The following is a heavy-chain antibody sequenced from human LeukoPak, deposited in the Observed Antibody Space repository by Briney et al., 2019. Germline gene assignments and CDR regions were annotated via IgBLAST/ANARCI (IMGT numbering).Heavy chain of an antibody. J-gene: IGHJ4*02. CDR1: GYTFIDYW. Sequence: ASVKVSCKASGYTFIDYWMHWVQQAPGQGLEWLGRINLKTGGINYAEKFQGRVTMTRDTSISTAYLELSRLRFDDTAVYYCARDRDGGVGTIDYWGQGTLVPVSS. CDR3: ARDRDGGVGTIDY. V-gene: IGHV1-2*06. CDR2: INLKTGGI. D-gene: IGHD3-3*01.